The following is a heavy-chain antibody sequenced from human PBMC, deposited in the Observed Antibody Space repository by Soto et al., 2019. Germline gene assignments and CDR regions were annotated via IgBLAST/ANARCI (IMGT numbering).Heavy chain of an antibody. CDR1: GFTFNSYW. CDR2: IKQDGTEN. J-gene: IGHJ4*02. V-gene: IGHV3-7*03. CDR3: ARGSKWLPPDY. D-gene: IGHD2-8*01. Sequence: GGSLRLSCAISGFTFNSYWMTWVRQAPGKGLEWVANIKQDGTENHYVDSVKGRFTISRDNAKSSLYLQMNRLRAEDTAVYYCARGSKWLPPDYWGQGTLVTVSS.